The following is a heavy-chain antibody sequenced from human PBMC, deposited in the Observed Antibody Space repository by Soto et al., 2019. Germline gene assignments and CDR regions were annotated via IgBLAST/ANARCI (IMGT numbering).Heavy chain of an antibody. CDR1: GFTFSSYA. J-gene: IGHJ3*02. V-gene: IGHV3-64*01. D-gene: IGHD6-25*01. CDR2: ISSNGGST. CDR3: ARGVAADAFDI. Sequence: GGSLRLSCAASGFTFSSYAMHWVRQAPGKGLEYVSAISSNGGSTYYANSVKGRFTISRDNSKNTLYLQMGSLRAEDMAVYYCARGVAADAFDIWGQGTMVTVSS.